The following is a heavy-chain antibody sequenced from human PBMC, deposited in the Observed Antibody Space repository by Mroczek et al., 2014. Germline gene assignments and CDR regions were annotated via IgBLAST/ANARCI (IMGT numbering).Heavy chain of an antibody. Sequence: ESGGGLVKPGGSLRLSCAASGFTFSSYSMNWVCQAPGKGLEWVSSISSSSYIYYADSVKGRFTISRDNAKNSLYLQMNSLRAEDTAVYYCARDRSEWLDAFDIWGQGTLVTVS. CDR2: ISSSSYI. CDR1: GFTFSSYS. J-gene: IGHJ3*02. D-gene: IGHD5-12*01. V-gene: IGHV3-21*01. CDR3: ARDRSEWLDAFDI.